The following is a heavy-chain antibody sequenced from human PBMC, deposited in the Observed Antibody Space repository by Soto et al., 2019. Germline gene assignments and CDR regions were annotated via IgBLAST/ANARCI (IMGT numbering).Heavy chain of an antibody. CDR3: ARDGGPLYYGMDF. CDR2: TLYSGTT. CDR1: GDSIKRDDYY. D-gene: IGHD3-10*01. V-gene: IGHV4-30-4*01. Sequence: QVQLQESGPGLVKPSQTLSLTCTVSGDSIKRDDYYWRWIRQPPGKGLEWIGYTLYSGTTYYNQSLKSRLIISLDTSKNKFSLHLASVTAADTAVYYCARDGGPLYYGMDFWGQGTTVTVSS. J-gene: IGHJ6*02.